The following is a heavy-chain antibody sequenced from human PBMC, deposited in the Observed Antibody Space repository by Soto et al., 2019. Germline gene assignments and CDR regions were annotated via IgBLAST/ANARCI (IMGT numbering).Heavy chain of an antibody. J-gene: IGHJ4*02. CDR3: ATSNPIVGEVNADY. D-gene: IGHD3-22*01. CDR2: ISGSGGST. V-gene: IGHV3-23*01. Sequence: GGSLRLSCAASGFTFSSYAMSWVRQAPGKGLEWVSAISGSGGSTYYADSVKGRFTISRDNSKNTLYLQMNSLRAEDTAVYYCATSNPIVGEVNADYWGQGTLVTVSS. CDR1: GFTFSSYA.